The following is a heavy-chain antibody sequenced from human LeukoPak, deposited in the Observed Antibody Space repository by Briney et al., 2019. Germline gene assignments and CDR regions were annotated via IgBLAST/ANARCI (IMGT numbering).Heavy chain of an antibody. CDR1: GYTLTELS. J-gene: IGHJ4*02. V-gene: IGHV1-24*01. CDR3: ATGKGAAATFDY. Sequence: ASVKVSCQVSGYTLTELSMHWVRQAPGKGLEWMGGFDPEDGETIYAQTFQGRVTMTEDTSTDTAYMELSSLRSEDTAVYYCATGKGAAATFDYWGQGTLVTVSS. D-gene: IGHD6-13*01. CDR2: FDPEDGET.